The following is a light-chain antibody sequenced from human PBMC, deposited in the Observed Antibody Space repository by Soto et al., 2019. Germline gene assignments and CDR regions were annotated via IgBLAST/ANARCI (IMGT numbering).Light chain of an antibody. Sequence: EIVLTQSPATLSLSPGERATLSCRASQSVSSYLAWYQQKPGQAPRLLIYDASNRATGIPARFSGSESGTDFTLTISSLEPEDFAVYYCQQRSNWPPRFTFGPGTKVDIK. CDR1: QSVSSY. V-gene: IGKV3-11*01. CDR2: DAS. J-gene: IGKJ3*01. CDR3: QQRSNWPPRFT.